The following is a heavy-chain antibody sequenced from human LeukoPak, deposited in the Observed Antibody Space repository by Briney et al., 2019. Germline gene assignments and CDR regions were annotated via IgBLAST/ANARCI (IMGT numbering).Heavy chain of an antibody. J-gene: IGHJ4*02. V-gene: IGHV4-59*12. CDR2: VHSSGST. D-gene: IGHD6-13*01. Sequence: SETLSLTCTVSGGSISSFFWSWIRQPPGKGLEWIGYVHSSGSTKYNPSLKSRLIISVDMSKNQFSLKLRSVTAADTAVYYCARGGIPYSSSWYSPIDYWGQGTLVTVSS. CDR1: GGSISSFF. CDR3: ARGGIPYSSSWYSPIDY.